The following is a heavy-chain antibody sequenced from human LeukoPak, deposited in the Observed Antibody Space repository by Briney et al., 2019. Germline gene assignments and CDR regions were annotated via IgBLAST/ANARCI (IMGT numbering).Heavy chain of an antibody. Sequence: PSGTLSLTCTVSGGSISTSSYYWGWIRQPPGKGLEWIGNIHNSESTYYNPSLKSRVTMSVDTSKNQFSLKLSSVTAADTAVYYCARQVTFGYAFAYYFDYWGQGSLVTVSS. CDR2: IHNSEST. J-gene: IGHJ4*02. CDR1: GGSISTSSYY. CDR3: ARQVTFGYAFAYYFDY. V-gene: IGHV4-39*01. D-gene: IGHD5-18*01.